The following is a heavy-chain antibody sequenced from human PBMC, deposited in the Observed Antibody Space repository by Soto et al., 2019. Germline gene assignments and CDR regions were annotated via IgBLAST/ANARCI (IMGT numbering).Heavy chain of an antibody. V-gene: IGHV1-69*13. CDR3: ARGGVVLVPAAIGPRAFDI. CDR2: IIPIFGTA. D-gene: IGHD2-2*01. Sequence: SVKVSCKASGGTFSSYAISWVRQAPGQGIEWMGGIIPIFGTANYAQKFQGRVTITADESTSTAYMELSSLRSEDTAVYYCARGGVVLVPAAIGPRAFDIWGQGTMVTVS. J-gene: IGHJ3*02. CDR1: GGTFSSYA.